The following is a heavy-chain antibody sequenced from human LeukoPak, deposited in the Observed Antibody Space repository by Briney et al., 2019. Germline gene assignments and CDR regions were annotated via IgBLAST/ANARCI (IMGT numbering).Heavy chain of an antibody. Sequence: GGSLRLSCAASGFTFSSYAMHWVRQAPGKGLEWVAVISYDGSNKYYADSVKGRFTISRDNSKNMLYLQMNSLRAEDTAVYYCARAQYCGGDCYSFKQAIDYWGQGTLVTVSS. J-gene: IGHJ4*02. D-gene: IGHD2-21*01. V-gene: IGHV3-30-3*01. CDR3: ARAQYCGGDCYSFKQAIDY. CDR1: GFTFSSYA. CDR2: ISYDGSNK.